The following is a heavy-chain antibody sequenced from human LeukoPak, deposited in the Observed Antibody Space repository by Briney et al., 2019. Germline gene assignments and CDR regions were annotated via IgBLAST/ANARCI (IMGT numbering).Heavy chain of an antibody. CDR1: GFTFSSYS. V-gene: IGHV3-48*04. D-gene: IGHD3-3*01. Sequence: GGSLRLSCAASGFTFSSYSMNWVRQAPGKGLEWVSYISSSSSTIYYADSVKGRFTISRDNAKNSLYLQMNSLRAEDTAVYYCARGRSTPITIFGVIKSYYYMDVWGKGTTVTVSS. CDR3: ARGRSTPITIFGVIKSYYYMDV. CDR2: ISSSSSTI. J-gene: IGHJ6*03.